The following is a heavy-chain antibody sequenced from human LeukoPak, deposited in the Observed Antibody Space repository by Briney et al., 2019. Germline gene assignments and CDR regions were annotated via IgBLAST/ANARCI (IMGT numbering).Heavy chain of an antibody. V-gene: IGHV4-4*07. J-gene: IGHJ4*02. CDR3: ARHGYTASHFFLDY. CDR1: TGSINSYY. D-gene: IGHD5-18*01. Sequence: SSETLSLICTVSTGSINSYYWGWVRQPAGRGLEGIGRIYTPGHADYDPSLQSRVTMSVDTSQKKFSLNLKSVTAADTATYFCARHGYTASHFFLDYWSQGTPVTVSS. CDR2: IYTPGHA.